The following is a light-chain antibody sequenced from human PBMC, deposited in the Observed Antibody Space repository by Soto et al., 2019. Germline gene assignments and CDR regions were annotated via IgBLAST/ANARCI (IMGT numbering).Light chain of an antibody. CDR2: DVS. CDR3: GSYTSSSTLV. Sequence: QSVLTQPASVSGSPGQSITISCTGTSSDVGGYNYVSWYQQHPGKAPKLMIYDVSVRPSGVSSRFSGSKSGNTASLTISGLQAEDESDYYCGSYTSSSTLVFGGGTKLTVL. CDR1: SSDVGGYNY. J-gene: IGLJ2*01. V-gene: IGLV2-14*03.